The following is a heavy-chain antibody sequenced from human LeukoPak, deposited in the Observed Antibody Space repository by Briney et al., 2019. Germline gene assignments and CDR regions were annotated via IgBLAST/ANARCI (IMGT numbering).Heavy chain of an antibody. J-gene: IGHJ4*02. Sequence: SETLSLTCAVYGGSFSGYYWSWIRQPPGKGLEWIGEINHSGSTNYNPSLKSRVTISVDTSKNQFSLKLSSVTAADTAVYYCARKRRSSGYYYSFDYWGQGTLVTVSS. CDR1: GGSFSGYY. CDR3: ARKRRSSGYYYSFDY. D-gene: IGHD3-22*01. V-gene: IGHV4-34*01. CDR2: INHSGST.